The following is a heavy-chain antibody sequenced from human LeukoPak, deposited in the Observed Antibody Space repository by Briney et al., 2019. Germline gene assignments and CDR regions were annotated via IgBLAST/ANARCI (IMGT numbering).Heavy chain of an antibody. J-gene: IGHJ5*02. D-gene: IGHD3-10*01. CDR1: GFTFSSYA. CDR3: AKDPSGVRGDNWFDP. CDR2: IGGSGGNT. V-gene: IGHV3-23*01. Sequence: TAGCLRLSCAASGFTFSSYAMSWVRQAPGKGLEWVSVIGGSGGNTYYADSVKGRFTISRDNSKNTLYLQMNSLRDEDTAIYYCAKDPSGVRGDNWFDPWGQGTLVTVSS.